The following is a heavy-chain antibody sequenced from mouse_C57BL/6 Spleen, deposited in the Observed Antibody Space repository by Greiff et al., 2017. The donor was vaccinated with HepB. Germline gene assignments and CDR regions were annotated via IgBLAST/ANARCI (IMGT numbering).Heavy chain of an antibody. J-gene: IGHJ2*01. CDR2: IYPGSGST. Sequence: QVQLKQPGAELVKPGASVKMSCKASGYTFTSYWITWVKQRPGQGLEWIGDIYPGSGSTNYNEKFKSKATLTVDTSSSTAYMQLSSLTSEDSAVYYCARGATVVATRLDYWGQGTTLTVSS. V-gene: IGHV1-55*01. CDR3: ARGATVVATRLDY. CDR1: GYTFTSYW. D-gene: IGHD1-1*01.